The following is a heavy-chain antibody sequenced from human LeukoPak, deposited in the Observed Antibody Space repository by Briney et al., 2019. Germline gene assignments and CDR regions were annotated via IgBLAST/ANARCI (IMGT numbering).Heavy chain of an antibody. J-gene: IGHJ6*02. Sequence: GGSLRLSCAASGFTFSSYEMNWVRQAPGKGLEWVSYISSSGSTIYYADSVKGRFTISRDNAKNSLYLQMNSLRAEDTAVYYCAREGVVIIPDYHYYGMDVWGQGTTVTVSS. CDR3: AREGVVIIPDYHYYGMDV. CDR1: GFTFSSYE. CDR2: ISSSGSTI. D-gene: IGHD3-3*01. V-gene: IGHV3-48*03.